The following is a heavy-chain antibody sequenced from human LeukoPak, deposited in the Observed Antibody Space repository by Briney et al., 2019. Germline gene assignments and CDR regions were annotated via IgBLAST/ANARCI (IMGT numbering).Heavy chain of an antibody. CDR1: GYTFTSYY. CDR3: GTAFGVMDLDY. Sequence: GASVKVSCKASGYTFTSYYMHWVRQAPGQGLEWMGIINPSGGSTSYAQKFQGRVTMTRDTSISTAYMELSRLRSDDTAVYFCGTAFGVMDLDYWGQGTLVTVSS. J-gene: IGHJ4*02. CDR2: INPSGGST. D-gene: IGHD3-3*01. V-gene: IGHV1-46*03.